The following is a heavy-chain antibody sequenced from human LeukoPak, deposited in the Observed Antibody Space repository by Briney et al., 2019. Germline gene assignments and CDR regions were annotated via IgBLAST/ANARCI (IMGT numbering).Heavy chain of an antibody. J-gene: IGHJ4*02. CDR3: ARLAPNGGNPRGYFDY. Sequence: PSETLSLTCTVSGGSISSYYWSWIRQPAGKGLEWIGRIYTSGSTNYNPSLKSRVTMSVDTSKNQFSLKLSSVTAADTTVYYCARLAPNGGNPRGYFDYWGQGTLVTVSS. CDR2: IYTSGST. V-gene: IGHV4-4*07. D-gene: IGHD4-23*01. CDR1: GGSISSYY.